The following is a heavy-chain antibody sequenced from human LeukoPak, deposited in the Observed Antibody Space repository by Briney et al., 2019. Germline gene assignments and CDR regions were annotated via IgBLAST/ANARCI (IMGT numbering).Heavy chain of an antibody. D-gene: IGHD1-26*01. CDR1: GFTFSSYW. CDR2: IKQDGSEK. Sequence: GGSLRLSFAASGFTFSSYWMSWVRQAPGKGLEWVANIKQDGSEKYYVDSVKGRFTISRDNAKNSLYLQMNSLRAEDTAVYYCAREEASIEWELDYWGQGTLVTVSS. V-gene: IGHV3-7*01. CDR3: AREEASIEWELDY. J-gene: IGHJ4*02.